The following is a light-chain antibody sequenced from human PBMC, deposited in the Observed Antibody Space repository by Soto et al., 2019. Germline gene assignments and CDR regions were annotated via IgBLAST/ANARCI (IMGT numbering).Light chain of an antibody. Sequence: QSALTQPRSVSGSPGQSVTISCTGTSSDVGAYNFVSWCQQHPGKAPKLMIYDVSKRPSGVPDRFSGSKSGSTASLTISGLQAGDEADYYCCSYAGSYTWVFGTGTKLTVL. CDR3: CSYAGSYTWV. V-gene: IGLV2-11*01. CDR1: SSDVGAYNF. CDR2: DVS. J-gene: IGLJ1*01.